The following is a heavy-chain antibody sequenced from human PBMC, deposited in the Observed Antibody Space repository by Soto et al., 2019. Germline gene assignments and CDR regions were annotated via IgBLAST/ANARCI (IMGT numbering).Heavy chain of an antibody. D-gene: IGHD4-4*01. V-gene: IGHV3-23*01. CDR1: GFTFSRYA. CDR3: APPRGTARTVTNDGYYYYGMDV. Sequence: PGGSLRLSCAASGFTFSRYAMSWVRQATGKGLEWVSAISGSGGSTYYADSVKGRFTISRDNSKNTLYLQMNSLRAEDTAVYYCAPPRGTARTVTNDGYYYYGMDVWGQGTTVTVSS. J-gene: IGHJ6*02. CDR2: ISGSGGST.